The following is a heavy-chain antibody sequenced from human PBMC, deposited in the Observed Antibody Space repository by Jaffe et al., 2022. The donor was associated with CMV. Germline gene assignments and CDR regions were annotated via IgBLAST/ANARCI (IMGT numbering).Heavy chain of an antibody. V-gene: IGHV2-70*15. Sequence: QVTLRESGPALVKPTQTLTLTCTFSGFSLSTSGMCVSWIRQPPGKALEWLARIDWDDDKYYSTSLKTRLTISKDTSKNQVVLTMTNMDPVDTATYYCARITMDTIFGGKVYNDAFDIWGQGTMVTVSS. CDR3: ARITMDTIFGGKVYNDAFDI. CDR2: IDWDDDK. D-gene: IGHD3-3*01. CDR1: GFSLSTSGMC. J-gene: IGHJ3*02.